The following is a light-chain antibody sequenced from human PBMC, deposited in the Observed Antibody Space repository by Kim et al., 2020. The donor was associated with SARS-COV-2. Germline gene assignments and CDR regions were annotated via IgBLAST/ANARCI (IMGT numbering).Light chain of an antibody. CDR3: CSWGGPNTNWL. CDR2: DVS. V-gene: IGLV2-11*01. CDR1: SSDVGAYNY. Sequence: QSALTQPRSVSGSPGQSVTISCTGTSSDVGAYNYVSWYQQHPGKAPKLIIYDVSKRPSGVPDRFSGSKSGNMASLTISGLQAEDETDFYCCSWGGPNTNWLFGGGTQLTVL. J-gene: IGLJ3*02.